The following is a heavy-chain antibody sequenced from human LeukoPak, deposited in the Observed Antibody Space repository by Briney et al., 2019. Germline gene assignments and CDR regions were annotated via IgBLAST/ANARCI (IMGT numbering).Heavy chain of an antibody. CDR3: ARVSYYGSGSYYGVSDY. V-gene: IGHV1-69*13. CDR2: IIPIFGTA. D-gene: IGHD3-10*01. CDR1: GGTFSSYA. Sequence: ASVKVSCKASGGTFSSYAISWVRQAPGQGLEWMGGIIPIFGTANYAQKFQGRVTITADESTSTAYMELSSLRSEDTAVYYCARVSYYGSGSYYGVSDYWGQGTLVTVSS. J-gene: IGHJ4*02.